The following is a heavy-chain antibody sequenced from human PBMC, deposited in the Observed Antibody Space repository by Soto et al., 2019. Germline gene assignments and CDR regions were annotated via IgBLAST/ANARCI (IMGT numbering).Heavy chain of an antibody. V-gene: IGHV3-23*01. CDR2: ISGSGGIT. J-gene: IGHJ4*02. CDR1: GFTFSSYA. CDR3: AKDASSYDNSGYYDNFDY. D-gene: IGHD3-22*01. Sequence: GGSLRLSCAASGFTFSSYAMSWVRQAPGKGLEWVSAISGSGGITYYEDSGKGRFTISRDNSKNTLYLQMNSLRAEDTAVYYCAKDASSYDNSGYYDNFDYWGQGTLVTVSS.